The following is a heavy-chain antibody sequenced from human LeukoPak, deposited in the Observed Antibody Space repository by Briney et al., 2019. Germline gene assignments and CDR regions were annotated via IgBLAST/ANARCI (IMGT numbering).Heavy chain of an antibody. CDR3: TTVGVDVDTAMDY. CDR1: GFTFSEHY. V-gene: IGHV3-72*01. J-gene: IGHJ4*02. CDR2: IRKKTNGYTT. Sequence: GGSLRLSCVASGFTFSEHYMDWVRQSPGQGLEWVGRIRKKTNGYTTEYAASVRGRFTISRDDSKNTLYLQMNSLKTEDTAVYYCTTVGVDVDTAMDYWGQGTLVTVSS. D-gene: IGHD5-18*01.